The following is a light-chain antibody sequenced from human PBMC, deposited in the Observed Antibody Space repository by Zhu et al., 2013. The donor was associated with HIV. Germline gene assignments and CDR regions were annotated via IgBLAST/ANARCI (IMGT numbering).Light chain of an antibody. Sequence: EIVLTQSPGTLSLSPGERVTLSCRASQGVGSSYLAWYQQKPGQAPRLLIYGASSRATGIPDRFSGSGSGTEFTLTISSLQSEDFAIYYCQQYNAWPTFGQGTKVEFK. CDR2: GAS. J-gene: IGKJ1*01. CDR3: QQYNAWPT. CDR1: QGVGSSY. V-gene: IGKV3-20*01.